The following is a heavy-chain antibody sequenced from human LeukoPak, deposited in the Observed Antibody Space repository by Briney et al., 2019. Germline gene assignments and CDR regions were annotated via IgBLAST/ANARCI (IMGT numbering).Heavy chain of an antibody. CDR2: INPSGGST. V-gene: IGHV1-46*01. J-gene: IGHJ6*03. CDR3: ATVNYDSSGYYSPYYYYYMDV. CDR1: GYTFTSYY. Sequence: ASVKVSCKASGYTFTSYYMHWVRQAPGQGLEWMGIINPSGGSTSYAQKFQGRVTMTEDTSTDTAYMELSSLRSEDTAVYYCATVNYDSSGYYSPYYYYYMDVWGKGTTVTVSS. D-gene: IGHD3-22*01.